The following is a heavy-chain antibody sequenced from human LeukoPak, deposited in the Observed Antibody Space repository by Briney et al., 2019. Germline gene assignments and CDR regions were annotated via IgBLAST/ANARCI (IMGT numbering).Heavy chain of an antibody. D-gene: IGHD6-6*01. J-gene: IGHJ3*02. CDR3: AKSALSSSTGDPDAFDI. V-gene: IGHV3-53*01. CDR1: GFTASSSY. CDR2: IRSDGTT. Sequence: GGSLRLSCAASGFTASSSYMSWVRQAPGKGLEWVSVIRSDGTTAYADSVKGRFTISRDTSRNTLYLQMNSLRAEDTAVYYCAKSALSSSTGDPDAFDIWGQGTMVTVSS.